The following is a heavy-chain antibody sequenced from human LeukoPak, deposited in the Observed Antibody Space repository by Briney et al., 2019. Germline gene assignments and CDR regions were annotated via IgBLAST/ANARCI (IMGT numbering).Heavy chain of an antibody. Sequence: KPSETLSLTCTVSGGSISSGSYYWSWLRQPAGKGLEWIGRIYTSGSTNYNPSLKSRVTISVDTSKNQFSLKLSSVTAADTAVYYCARNAVGATYCFDYWGQGTLVTVSS. CDR3: ARNAVGATYCFDY. J-gene: IGHJ4*02. CDR2: IYTSGST. D-gene: IGHD1-26*01. CDR1: GGSISSGSYY. V-gene: IGHV4-61*02.